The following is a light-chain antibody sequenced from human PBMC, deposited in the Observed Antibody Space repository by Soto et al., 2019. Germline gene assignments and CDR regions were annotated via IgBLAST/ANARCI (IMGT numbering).Light chain of an antibody. CDR2: DVS. J-gene: IGLJ1*01. CDR3: CSYSGRYTYV. Sequence: QSALPQPRSVYGSPGQSVPLSCTGTSSDVGGYNDVSWYQQHPGKAPKFMIDDVSQRPSGVPARFSGSTSGNTASLTNDGLQSEDEADYYCCSYSGRYTYVFGTGTKVTVL. CDR1: SSDVGGYND. V-gene: IGLV2-11*01.